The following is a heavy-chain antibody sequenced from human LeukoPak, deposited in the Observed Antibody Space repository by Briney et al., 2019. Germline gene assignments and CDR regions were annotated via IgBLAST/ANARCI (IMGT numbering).Heavy chain of an antibody. CDR1: GGSISSYY. V-gene: IGHV4-4*07. D-gene: IGHD2-2*01. CDR2: IYTSGST. Sequence: SETLSLTCTVSGGSISSYYWRWLRQPAGKGLEGIGRIYTSGSTNYNPSLKSRVTMSVDTSKNQFSLKLSSVTAADTAVYYCARDVAIYCSSTSCSYYFDYWGQGTLVTVSS. CDR3: ARDVAIYCSSTSCSYYFDY. J-gene: IGHJ4*02.